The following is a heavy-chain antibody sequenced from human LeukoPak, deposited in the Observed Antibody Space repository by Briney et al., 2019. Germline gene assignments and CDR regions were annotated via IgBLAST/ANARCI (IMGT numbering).Heavy chain of an antibody. J-gene: IGHJ4*02. CDR3: ATGGGFYYDH. Sequence: GGSLRLSCAASGFTFISYTMSWVRQAPGKGLEWVAVAYGDGSDQYYADSVKGRFTIFKDISRNTLSVQMNSLRAEDTAVYYCATGGGFYYDHWGQGTLVTVAS. V-gene: IGHV3-33*08. CDR1: GFTFISYT. D-gene: IGHD3-22*01. CDR2: AYGDGSDQ.